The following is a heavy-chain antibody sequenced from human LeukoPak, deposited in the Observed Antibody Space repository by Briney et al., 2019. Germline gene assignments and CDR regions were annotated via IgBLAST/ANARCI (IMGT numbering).Heavy chain of an antibody. D-gene: IGHD5-24*01. CDR2: IYHSGST. CDR1: GYSISSGYY. CDR3: ARHEGSRDGYRWDY. J-gene: IGHJ4*02. Sequence: SETLSLTCTVSGYSISSGYYWGWIRQPPGKGLEWIGSIYHSGSTYYNPSLKSRVTISVDTSKNQFSLKLSSVTAADTAVYYCARHEGSRDGYRWDYWGQGTLVTVSS. V-gene: IGHV4-38-2*02.